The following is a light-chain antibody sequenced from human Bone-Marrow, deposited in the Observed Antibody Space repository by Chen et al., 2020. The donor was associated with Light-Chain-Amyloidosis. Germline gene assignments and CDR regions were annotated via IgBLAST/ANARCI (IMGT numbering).Light chain of an antibody. CDR3: QVWDRSSDRPV. J-gene: IGLJ3*02. CDR2: DDS. CDR1: NIGSTS. V-gene: IGLV3-21*02. Sequence: SYVLTQPSSVSVAPGQTATIACGENNIGSTSVHWYQQTPGQAPLLVVYDDSDRPSGIPERLSGSNSGNTATLTISRVEAGDEADYYWQVWDRSSDRPVFGGGTKLTVL.